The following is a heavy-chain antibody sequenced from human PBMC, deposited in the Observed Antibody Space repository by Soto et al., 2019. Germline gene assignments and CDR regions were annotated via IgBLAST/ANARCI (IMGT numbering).Heavy chain of an antibody. V-gene: IGHV4-31*03. CDR1: GGSISSGGYY. CDR2: IYYSGST. CDR3: ASQAERVYDFWSGYYDAFDI. D-gene: IGHD3-3*01. Sequence: SETLSLTCTVSGGSISSGGYYWSWIRQHPGKGLEWIGYIYYSGSTYYNPSLKSRVTISVDTSKNQFSLKLSSVTAADTAVYYGASQAERVYDFWSGYYDAFDIWGQGTMVTVSS. J-gene: IGHJ3*02.